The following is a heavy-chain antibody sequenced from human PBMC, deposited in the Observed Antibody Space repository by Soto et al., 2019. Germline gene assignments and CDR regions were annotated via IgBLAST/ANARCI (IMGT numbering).Heavy chain of an antibody. V-gene: IGHV3-48*01. CDR1: GFTFSSYS. D-gene: IGHD3-22*01. Sequence: GGSLRLSCAASGFTFSSYSTNWVRQAPGKGLEWVSYISSSSSTIYYADSVKGRFTISRDNAKNSLYLQMNSLRAEDTAVYYCARDYYDSSGYSAEFDYWGQGTPVTVSS. J-gene: IGHJ4*02. CDR2: ISSSSSTI. CDR3: ARDYYDSSGYSAEFDY.